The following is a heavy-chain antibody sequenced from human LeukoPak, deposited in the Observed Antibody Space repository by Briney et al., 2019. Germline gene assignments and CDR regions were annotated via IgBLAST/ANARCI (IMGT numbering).Heavy chain of an antibody. Sequence: PSETLSLTCTVSGGSISSSSYYWGWIRQPPGKGLEWIGSIYYSGSAYYNPSLKSRVTISVDTSKNQFSLKLSSVTAADTAVYYCAGPVVFGDITKDNWFDPWGQGTLVTVSS. J-gene: IGHJ5*02. CDR2: IYYSGSA. CDR3: AGPVVFGDITKDNWFDP. V-gene: IGHV4-39*01. CDR1: GGSISSSSYY. D-gene: IGHD3-10*01.